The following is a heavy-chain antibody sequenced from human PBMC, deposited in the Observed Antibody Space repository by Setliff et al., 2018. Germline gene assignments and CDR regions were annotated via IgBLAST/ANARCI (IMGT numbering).Heavy chain of an antibody. CDR3: AQSSCSAGLCSIAGGALDI. Sequence: GGSLRLSCAASGFTFSSYALHWVRQAPGKGLEWVTLISYEGIDKYYADSVKGRFTVSRDNSKNTLYLQMNSLRAEDTAVYFCAQSSCSAGLCSIAGGALDIWGQGTKVTVSS. CDR1: GFTFSSYA. CDR2: ISYEGIDK. D-gene: IGHD2-8*02. J-gene: IGHJ3*02. V-gene: IGHV3-30*04.